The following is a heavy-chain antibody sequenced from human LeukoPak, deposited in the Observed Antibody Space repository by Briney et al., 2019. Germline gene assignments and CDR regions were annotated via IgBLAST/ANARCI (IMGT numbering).Heavy chain of an antibody. V-gene: IGHV3-74*01. CDR3: TGDNFDSSVKFDY. CDR1: GFTFSSHW. CDR2: INSDGSSI. Sequence: GGSLRLSCAASGFTFSSHWMHWVRQAPGKGLVWVSRINSDGSSISYADSVKGRFTISRDNAKNTLYLQMNSLKTEDTAVYYCTGDNFDSSVKFDYWGQGTLVTVSS. D-gene: IGHD3-22*01. J-gene: IGHJ4*02.